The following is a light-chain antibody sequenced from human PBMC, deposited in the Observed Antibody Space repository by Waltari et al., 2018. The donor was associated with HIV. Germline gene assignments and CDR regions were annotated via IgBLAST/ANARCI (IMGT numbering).Light chain of an antibody. J-gene: IGLJ3*02. CDR2: DGT. CDR1: TSHIGNTKY. V-gene: IGLV2-11*01. CDR3: CSFAGPYSWV. Sequence: QSALTQPRSVSGSPGPSVPISCTGSTSHIGNTKYVSWYQHNPGKVPKLIINDGTKRPSGVPDRISGSKSGNTASLTISGLQAEDEADYYCCSFAGPYSWVFGEGTKLTVL.